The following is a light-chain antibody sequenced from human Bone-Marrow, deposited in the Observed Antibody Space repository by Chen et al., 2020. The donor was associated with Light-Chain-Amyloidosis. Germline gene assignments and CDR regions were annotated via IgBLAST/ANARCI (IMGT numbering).Light chain of an antibody. V-gene: IGKV1-12*01. CDR2: NAS. J-gene: IGKJ4*01. CDR3: EQAKSFPLT. CDR1: QSIDSR. Sequence: DIQMTQSPSSVSAPVGDTVTITCRASQSIDSRLAWYQQKAGKVPKLLIYNASSLKSGVPSRFSGSGSGTEFTLTISNLQPEYCATYFCEQAKSFPLTFGGGTRVEIK.